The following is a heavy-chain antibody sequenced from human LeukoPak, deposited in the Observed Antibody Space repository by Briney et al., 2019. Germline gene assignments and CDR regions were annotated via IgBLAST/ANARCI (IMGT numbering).Heavy chain of an antibody. CDR3: ARDGDCSGGSCYSPHY. Sequence: GGSLRLSCAASGFTFSSYSMNWVRQAPGKGLEWVSSISSSSSYIYYADSVKGRFTISRDNAKNSLYLQMNSLRAEDTAVYYCARDGDCSGGSCYSPHYWGQGTLVTVSS. CDR1: GFTFSSYS. CDR2: ISSSSSYI. D-gene: IGHD2-15*01. V-gene: IGHV3-21*01. J-gene: IGHJ4*02.